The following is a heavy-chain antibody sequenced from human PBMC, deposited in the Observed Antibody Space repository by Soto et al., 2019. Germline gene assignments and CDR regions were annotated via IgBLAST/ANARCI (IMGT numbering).Heavy chain of an antibody. Sequence: QVQLVQSGAEVKKPGASVNVSWKASGYTFTSYAFSWVRQAPGQGLEWMGWISPYNGNTVYAQSFQGRVTMTTDASTRTAYMELRNLRSDDTAVYYCARDFGRIDPWGQGTLVIVSS. CDR3: ARDFGRIDP. D-gene: IGHD3-10*01. V-gene: IGHV1-18*01. J-gene: IGHJ5*02. CDR2: ISPYNGNT. CDR1: GYTFTSYA.